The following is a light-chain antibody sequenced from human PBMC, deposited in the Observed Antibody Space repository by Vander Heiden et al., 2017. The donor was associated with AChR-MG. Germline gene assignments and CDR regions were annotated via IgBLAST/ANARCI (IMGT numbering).Light chain of an antibody. CDR2: DVS. CDR3: GSYTSSSTLYV. J-gene: IGLJ1*01. V-gene: IGLV2-14*03. Sequence: QSALTQPASVSRSPGQSITISCTGTSSDVGGYNYVSRYQQHPGKAPKLMIYDVSNRPSGVSNRFSGSKSGNTASLTISGLQAEDEADYYCGSYTSSSTLYVFGTGTKVTVL. CDR1: SSDVGGYNY.